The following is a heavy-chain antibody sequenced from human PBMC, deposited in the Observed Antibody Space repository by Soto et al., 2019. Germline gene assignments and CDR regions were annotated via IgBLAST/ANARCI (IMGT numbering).Heavy chain of an antibody. J-gene: IGHJ6*02. Sequence: EVQLVESGGGLVQPGRSLRLSCVVSGITFDDYAMHWVRQVPGKGLEWVARISWNNGTIAYADSVKGRFTISRDSAKSSLYLQMSSLRVEDTALYYCNKARGRHFYSYAMDVWGQGTAVTVSS. D-gene: IGHD3-3*02. CDR1: GITFDDYA. V-gene: IGHV3-9*01. CDR3: NKARGRHFYSYAMDV. CDR2: ISWNNGTI.